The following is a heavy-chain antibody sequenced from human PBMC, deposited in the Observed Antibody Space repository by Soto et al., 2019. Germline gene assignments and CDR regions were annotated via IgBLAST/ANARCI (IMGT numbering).Heavy chain of an antibody. CDR1: GFICSSYD. V-gene: IGHV3-23*01. CDR3: AKRKISTTTYTSFDP. CDR2: ILVDGRT. D-gene: IGHD1-26*01. J-gene: IGHJ5*02. Sequence: GGSLRLSCAASGFICSSYDMSWVRQAPGKGLEWVSTILVDGRTFYVDSVKGRFTISRDNFKSSLYLQMSSLRAEDTAVYYCAKRKISTTTYTSFDPWGQGTLVTVSS.